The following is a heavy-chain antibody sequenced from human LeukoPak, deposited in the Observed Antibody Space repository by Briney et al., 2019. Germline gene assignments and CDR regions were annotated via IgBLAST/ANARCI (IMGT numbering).Heavy chain of an antibody. CDR1: GYTFTGYY. J-gene: IGHJ4*02. CDR2: INPNSGGT. CDR3: ARDLGIAAAGTCY. D-gene: IGHD6-13*01. Sequence: ASVKVSCMASGYTFTGYYMHWVRQAPGQGLEWMGWINPNSGGTNYAQKFQGRVTMTRDTSISTAYMELSRLRSDDTAAYYCARDLGIAAAGTCYWGQGTLVTVSS. V-gene: IGHV1-2*02.